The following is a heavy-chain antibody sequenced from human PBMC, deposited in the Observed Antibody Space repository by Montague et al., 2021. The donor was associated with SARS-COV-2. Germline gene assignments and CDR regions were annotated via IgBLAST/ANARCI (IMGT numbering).Heavy chain of an antibody. CDR1: GDSVSGNSAA. CDR2: TYYRSKWYN. Sequence: CAISGDSVSGNSAAGNWVRQSPSHGLEWLGGTYYRSKWYNDYAVSVKSRITINPDTSKNQISLQLNSVTPEDTAVYYCARTSASSDYWGQGTLVTVSS. J-gene: IGHJ4*02. D-gene: IGHD1-26*01. V-gene: IGHV6-1*01. CDR3: ARTSASSDY.